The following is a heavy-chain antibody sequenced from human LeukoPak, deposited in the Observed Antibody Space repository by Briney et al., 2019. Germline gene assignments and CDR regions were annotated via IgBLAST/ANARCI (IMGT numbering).Heavy chain of an antibody. CDR1: GFTFSDYY. J-gene: IGHJ6*02. Sequence: GGSLRLSCAASGFTFSDYYMSWLRQAPGKGLEWVSYISSSGSTIYYADSVKGRFTISRDNAKNSLYLQMNSLRAEDTAVYYCARDRYYYCYGMDVWGQGTTVTVSS. CDR2: ISSSGSTI. CDR3: ARDRYYYCYGMDV. V-gene: IGHV3-11*01.